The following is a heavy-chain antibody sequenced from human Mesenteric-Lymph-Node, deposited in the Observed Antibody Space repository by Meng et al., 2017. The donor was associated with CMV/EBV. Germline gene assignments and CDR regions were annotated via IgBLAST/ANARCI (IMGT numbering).Heavy chain of an antibody. D-gene: IGHD1-1*01. CDR1: GASIRSYY. CDR2: VYYSGST. V-gene: IGHV4-59*01. J-gene: IGHJ6*02. Sequence: GSLRLSCSVSGASIRSYYWTWIRQPPGKGLEWIGCVYYSGSTNYNPSLKSRVTISVDSSKNQFSLRVTSVTAADTAVYYCAKFSATGAYYLGMDVWGQGTTVTVSS. CDR3: AKFSATGAYYLGMDV.